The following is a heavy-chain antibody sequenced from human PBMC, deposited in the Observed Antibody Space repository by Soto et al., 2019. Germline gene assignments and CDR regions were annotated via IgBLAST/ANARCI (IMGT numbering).Heavy chain of an antibody. J-gene: IGHJ4*02. CDR3: ARDSGLSSSSSVPAFDY. CDR2: TYYRSKWYN. D-gene: IGHD6-6*01. Sequence: SPTLSLPCAISGDSVSSNSAAWNWIRQSPSRGLEWLGRTYYRSKWYNDYAVSVKSRITINPDTSKNQFSLQLNSVTPEDTAVYYCARDSGLSSSSSVPAFDYWGQGTLVTVSS. V-gene: IGHV6-1*01. CDR1: GDSVSSNSAA.